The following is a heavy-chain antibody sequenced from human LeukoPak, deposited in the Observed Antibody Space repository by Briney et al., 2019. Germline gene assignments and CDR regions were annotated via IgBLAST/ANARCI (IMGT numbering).Heavy chain of an antibody. Sequence: PGGSLRLSCAASGFTFSSYSMNWVRQAPGKGLEWVSYISNSGSIIYYADSVKGRFTISRDNAKNSLYLQMNSLRAEDTAVYYCARGLTVKDYWGQGTLVTVSS. CDR2: ISNSGSII. CDR1: GFTFSSYS. J-gene: IGHJ4*02. V-gene: IGHV3-48*01. D-gene: IGHD4-17*01. CDR3: ARGLTVKDY.